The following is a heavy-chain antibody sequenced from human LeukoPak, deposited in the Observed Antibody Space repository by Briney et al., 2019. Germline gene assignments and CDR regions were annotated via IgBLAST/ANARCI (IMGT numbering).Heavy chain of an antibody. D-gene: IGHD1-26*01. CDR1: GFTYSHYG. J-gene: IGHJ5*02. Sequence: GGSLRLSCVASGFTYSHYGMNWVRQAPGKGLEWVSGITSDSRGIYYADSVKGRFTISRDNAKNSLYLQMNSLRAEDTAVYYCARAPKFRLVGVSKGPFDPWGQGTLVTVSS. CDR2: ITSDSRGI. CDR3: ARAPKFRLVGVSKGPFDP. V-gene: IGHV3-21*04.